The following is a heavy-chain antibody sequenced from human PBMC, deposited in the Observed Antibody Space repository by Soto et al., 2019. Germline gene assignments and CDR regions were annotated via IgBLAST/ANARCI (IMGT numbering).Heavy chain of an antibody. V-gene: IGHV4-39*01. CDR3: ARQRTSVVTQAYFDS. J-gene: IGHJ4*02. Sequence: PSETLSLTCTVTGDSINNRSYYWGWIRQPPGKGLEWIGSIYYSGSTYNNPSLKSRVSMSVDTSKNQFSLKLRSVTAADTALYYCARQRTSVVTQAYFDSWGRGSLVTVSS. CDR2: IYYSGST. CDR1: GDSINNRSYY. D-gene: IGHD2-21*02.